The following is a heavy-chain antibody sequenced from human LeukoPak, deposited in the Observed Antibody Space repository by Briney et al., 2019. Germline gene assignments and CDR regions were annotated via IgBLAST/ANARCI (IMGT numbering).Heavy chain of an antibody. CDR1: GFSFHSYW. J-gene: IGHJ5*02. Sequence: GGSLRLSCAASGFSFHSYWMSWVRQAPGKGLEWVANIKQEGSEKFYVDSVKGRFTISRDNAKNSLYLQMNSLRAEDTGIYYCARENRGGYNPYNWFDPWGQGTLVTVPS. CDR2: IKQEGSEK. V-gene: IGHV3-7*01. D-gene: IGHD5-12*01. CDR3: ARENRGGYNPYNWFDP.